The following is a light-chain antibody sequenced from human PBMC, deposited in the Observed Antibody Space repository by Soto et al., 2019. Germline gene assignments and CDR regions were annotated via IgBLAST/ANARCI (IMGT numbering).Light chain of an antibody. J-gene: IGKJ4*02. CDR3: QQANSFPQG. CDR1: QSISNW. CDR2: HAS. V-gene: IGKV1-5*01. Sequence: DIPKSQSPFTLPASVGARVTSPCRASQSISNWLAWDQQKPGTAPKVLIYHASNLQSGVPSRFSGSGSGTEFTLTISSLQPEDFATYYCQQANSFPQGFGGGTKVDNK.